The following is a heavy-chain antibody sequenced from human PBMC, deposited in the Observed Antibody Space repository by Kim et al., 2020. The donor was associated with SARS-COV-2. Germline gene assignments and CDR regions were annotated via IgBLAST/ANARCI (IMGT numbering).Heavy chain of an antibody. D-gene: IGHD5-18*01. CDR1: GFTFRTFG. CDR2: ISFDGNNE. CDR3: VKGDRGYSNGVVDF. Sequence: GGSLRLSCAVSGFTFRTFGMHWVRQAPGKGLEWVAIISFDGNNEHYADSVKGRFTISRDNSKNTLYLQMNSLRAEDTAVYYCVKGDRGYSNGVVDFWGQGALCTVSS. J-gene: IGHJ4*02. V-gene: IGHV3-30*18.